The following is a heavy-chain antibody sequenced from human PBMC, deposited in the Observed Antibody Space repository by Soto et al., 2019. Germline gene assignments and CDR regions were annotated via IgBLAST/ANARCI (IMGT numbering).Heavy chain of an antibody. CDR2: MNPNSGNT. Sequence: ASVKVSCKASGYTFTSYDIHWVRQATGQGLEWMGWMNPNSGNTGYAQKFQGRVTMSRNTSISTAYMELSSLRSEDTAVYYCARDPDILTGNVWGQGATVTVSS. D-gene: IGHD3-9*01. CDR1: GYTFTSYD. CDR3: ARDPDILTGNV. J-gene: IGHJ6*02. V-gene: IGHV1-8*01.